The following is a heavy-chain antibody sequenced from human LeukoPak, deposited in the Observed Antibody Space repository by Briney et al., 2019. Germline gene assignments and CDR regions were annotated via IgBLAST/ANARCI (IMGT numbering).Heavy chain of an antibody. Sequence: GGSLRLSCAASGFTFNSYWMHWVRQAPGKGLVWVSRINSDGSSTSYADSVKGRFTISRDNAKNTLYLQMNSLRAEDTAVYYCARRDGYNPFDPWGQGTLVTVSS. CDR3: ARRDGYNPFDP. CDR2: INSDGSST. V-gene: IGHV3-74*01. CDR1: GFTFNSYW. D-gene: IGHD5-24*01. J-gene: IGHJ5*02.